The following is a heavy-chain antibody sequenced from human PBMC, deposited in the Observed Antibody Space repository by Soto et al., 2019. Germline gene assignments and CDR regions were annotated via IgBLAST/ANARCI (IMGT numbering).Heavy chain of an antibody. D-gene: IGHD1-26*01. J-gene: IGHJ6*03. CDR3: ARVEPPGPYFYYYYMDV. CDR1: GGSISSYY. Sequence: SETLSLTCTVSGGSISSYYWSWIRQPPGKGLEWIGYIYYSGSTNYNPSLKSRVTISVDTSKNQFSLKLSSVTAADTAVYYCARVEPPGPYFYYYYMDVWGKGTTVTVSS. CDR2: IYYSGST. V-gene: IGHV4-59*01.